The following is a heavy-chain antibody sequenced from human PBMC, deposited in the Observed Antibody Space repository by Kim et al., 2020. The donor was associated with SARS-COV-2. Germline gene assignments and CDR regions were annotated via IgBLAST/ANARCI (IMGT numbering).Heavy chain of an antibody. J-gene: IGHJ4*02. D-gene: IGHD2-21*02. Sequence: GGSLRLSCAGSGFTFRNFAMTWVRQAPGRGLEWVSLISDSGSSTYYADSVKGRFTVSRDNSKNTMYLQMQSLRADDTAVYYCARSDGGGDCRKPDFWGQG. CDR2: ISDSGSST. CDR1: GFTFRNFA. V-gene: IGHV3-23*01. CDR3: ARSDGGGDCRKPDF.